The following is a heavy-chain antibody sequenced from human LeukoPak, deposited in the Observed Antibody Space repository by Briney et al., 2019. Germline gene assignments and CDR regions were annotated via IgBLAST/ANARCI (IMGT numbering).Heavy chain of an antibody. Sequence: ASVKVSCKASGYTFTSYAMHWVRQAPGQRLEWMGWINAGNGNTKYSQKFQGRVTMTEDTSTDTAYMELSSLRSEDTAVYYCATGSQVYFRADYWGQGTLVTVSS. CDR2: INAGNGNT. CDR1: GYTFTSYA. J-gene: IGHJ4*02. D-gene: IGHD2/OR15-2a*01. V-gene: IGHV1-3*01. CDR3: ATGSQVYFRADY.